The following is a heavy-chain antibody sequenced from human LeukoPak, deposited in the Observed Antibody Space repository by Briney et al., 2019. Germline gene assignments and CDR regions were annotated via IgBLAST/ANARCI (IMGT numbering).Heavy chain of an antibody. V-gene: IGHV3-21*01. J-gene: IGHJ4*02. CDR3: ARGSRAAAGSAY. CDR2: ISSSSSYI. Sequence: PGGSLRLSCAASGFTFSSYSMNWVRQAPGKGLEWVSSISSSSSYIYYADSVEGRFTISRDNAKNSLYLQMNSLRAEDTAVYYCARGSRAAAGSAYWGQGTLVTVSS. CDR1: GFTFSSYS. D-gene: IGHD6-13*01.